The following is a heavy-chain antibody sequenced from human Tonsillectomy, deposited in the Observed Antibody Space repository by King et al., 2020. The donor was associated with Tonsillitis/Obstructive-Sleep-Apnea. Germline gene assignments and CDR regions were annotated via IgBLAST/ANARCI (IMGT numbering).Heavy chain of an antibody. CDR2: IKQDGIEK. Sequence: VQLVESGGGLVQPGGSLRLSCAASGFTFSRYWMMWVRQAPGKGLVWVANIKQDGIEKNYVDSVKGRFTVSRDNAKNSLFLQMNSLRAEDTAVYYCARDTSPYSSGWSDALDIWGQGTMVTVSS. D-gene: IGHD6-19*01. CDR3: ARDTSPYSSGWSDALDI. V-gene: IGHV3-7*04. CDR1: GFTFSRYW. J-gene: IGHJ3*02.